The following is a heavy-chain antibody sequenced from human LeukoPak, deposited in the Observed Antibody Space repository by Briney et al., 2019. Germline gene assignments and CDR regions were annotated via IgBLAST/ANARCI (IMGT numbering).Heavy chain of an antibody. D-gene: IGHD3-10*01. CDR1: GYTFIDYY. V-gene: IGHV1-2*02. Sequence: ASVKVSSKASGYTFIDYYIHWVRQAPGQGLEWMGWINPNNGGTNYAQKFQGRVIMTSDTSITTAYLELSRLRSDDTAVYYCARDNYGSGSYFVVWGQGTTVTVSS. CDR3: ARDNYGSGSYFVV. J-gene: IGHJ6*02. CDR2: INPNNGGT.